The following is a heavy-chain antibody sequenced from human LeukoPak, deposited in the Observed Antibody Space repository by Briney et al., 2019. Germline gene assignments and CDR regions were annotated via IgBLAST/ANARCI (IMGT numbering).Heavy chain of an antibody. CDR3: AKRGDHCSGGGCYLDY. Sequence: GGSLRLSCAASRFSFSTYVMNWVRQAPGRGLEWVSTISSSGDNTFHADSVRGRFTISRDNSKSTLYLQMNSLRAEDTAVYFCAKRGDHCSGGGCYLDYWGQGTLVTVSS. CDR1: RFSFSTYV. V-gene: IGHV3-23*01. J-gene: IGHJ4*02. CDR2: ISSSGDNT. D-gene: IGHD6-19*01.